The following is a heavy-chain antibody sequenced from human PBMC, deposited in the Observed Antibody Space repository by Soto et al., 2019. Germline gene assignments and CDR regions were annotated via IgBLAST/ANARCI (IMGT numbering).Heavy chain of an antibody. Sequence: QGRLVESGGGVVQPGRSLRLSCVASGFTFNNHGMHWVRQAPGKGLEWVAVVSYDGSVQVYADCVKGRFTISRDNSKNTLYLQMDSLGAEDTAVYYCAKLFGDTGQSEIDYWGQGTLVTVSS. J-gene: IGHJ4*02. D-gene: IGHD3-10*01. CDR2: VSYDGSVQ. V-gene: IGHV3-30*18. CDR1: GFTFNNHG. CDR3: AKLFGDTGQSEIDY.